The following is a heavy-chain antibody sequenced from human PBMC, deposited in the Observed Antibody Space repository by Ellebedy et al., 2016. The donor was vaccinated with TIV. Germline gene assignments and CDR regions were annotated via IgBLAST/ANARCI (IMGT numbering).Heavy chain of an antibody. D-gene: IGHD6-13*01. J-gene: IGHJ4*02. CDR3: VRDTIERSSWSFDF. CDR1: GFTASNDY. V-gene: IGHV3-66*01. CDR2: IPVGGNT. Sequence: PGGSLRLSCAASGFTASNDYISWVRQAPGRGLEWVSTIPVGGNTFYADSLKGRFTISRDNSKNTVYLQMETLRAEDTAVYYCVRDTIERSSWSFDFWGQGTRVTVSS.